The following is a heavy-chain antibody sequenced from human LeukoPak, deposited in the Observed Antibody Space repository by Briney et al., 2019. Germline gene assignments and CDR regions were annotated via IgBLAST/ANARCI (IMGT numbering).Heavy chain of an antibody. CDR1: GGSISSSSYY. J-gene: IGHJ5*02. D-gene: IGHD3-10*01. CDR3: ARGVLLTTGGIDP. V-gene: IGHV4-61*02. Sequence: SETLSLTCTVSGGSISSSSYYWSWIRQPAGKGLEWIGRIYTSGSTNYNPSLKSRVTMSVDTSKNQFSLKLSSVTAADTAVYYCARGVLLTTGGIDPWGQGTLVTVSS. CDR2: IYTSGST.